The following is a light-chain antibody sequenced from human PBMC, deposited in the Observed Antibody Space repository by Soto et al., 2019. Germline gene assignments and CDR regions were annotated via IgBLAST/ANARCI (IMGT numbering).Light chain of an antibody. CDR1: QSISSW. CDR2: DAS. CDR3: QQYNSYL. V-gene: IGKV1-5*01. Sequence: DIQMTQSPSTLSASVGDRVTITCRAIQSISSWLAWYQQKPGKAPKLLIYDASSLESGVPSRFSGSGSGTEFTLTISSLQPDDFATYYCQQYNSYLFGGGTKVEIK. J-gene: IGKJ4*01.